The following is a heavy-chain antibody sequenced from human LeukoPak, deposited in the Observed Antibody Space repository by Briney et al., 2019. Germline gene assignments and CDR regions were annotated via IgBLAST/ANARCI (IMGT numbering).Heavy chain of an antibody. CDR2: ISGSGGST. CDR3: AKVQLYARYYYYGMDV. J-gene: IGHJ6*02. V-gene: IGHV3-23*01. D-gene: IGHD2-2*01. Sequence: GASLRLSCAASGFTISSYAMSWVRHAPGKGLEWVSAISGSGGSTYYADSVKGRFTISRDNSKNTLYLQMNSLRAEDTAVYYCAKVQLYARYYYYGMDVWGQGTTVTVSS. CDR1: GFTISSYA.